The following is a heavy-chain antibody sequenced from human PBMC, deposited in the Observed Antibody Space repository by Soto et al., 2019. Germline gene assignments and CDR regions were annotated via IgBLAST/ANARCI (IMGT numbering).Heavy chain of an antibody. CDR1: GGTFSSYA. Sequence: SVKVSCKASGGTFSSYAISWVRQAPGQGLEWMGGIIPIFGTANYAQKFQGRVTITADESTSTAYVELSSLRSEDTAVYYCARMSDGVWFGDQYWGQGTLVTVSS. V-gene: IGHV1-69*13. J-gene: IGHJ4*02. CDR3: ARMSDGVWFGDQY. D-gene: IGHD3-10*01. CDR2: IIPIFGTA.